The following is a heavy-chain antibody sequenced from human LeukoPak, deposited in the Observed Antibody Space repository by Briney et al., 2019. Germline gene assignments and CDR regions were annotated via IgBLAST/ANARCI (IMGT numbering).Heavy chain of an antibody. CDR1: GFTFSRFA. CDR2: ISSNGGST. Sequence: PGGSLRLSCSASGFTFSRFAMHWVPQAPGKGLEYVSAISSNGGSTYYADSVKGRFTISRDNSKNTLYLQVSSLRAEDTAVYYCVTPPLYNAYDYYFDYWGQGTLVTVSS. D-gene: IGHD5-12*01. V-gene: IGHV3-64D*06. J-gene: IGHJ4*02. CDR3: VTPPLYNAYDYYFDY.